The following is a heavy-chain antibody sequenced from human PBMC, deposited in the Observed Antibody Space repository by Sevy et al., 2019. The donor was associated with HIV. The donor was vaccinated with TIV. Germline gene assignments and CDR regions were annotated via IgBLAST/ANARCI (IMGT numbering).Heavy chain of an antibody. Sequence: ASVKVSCKVSGKSLTAFSMHWVRQAPGKGLEWMGSFDPEDGETIYAQMLQGRLTMTEHTSTDTAYMELSRLRSEDTAGYYCATTKDYYETSGSPFDYWGQGTLVTVSS. CDR3: ATTKDYYETSGSPFDY. CDR2: FDPEDGET. J-gene: IGHJ4*02. V-gene: IGHV1-24*01. D-gene: IGHD3-22*01. CDR1: GKSLTAFS.